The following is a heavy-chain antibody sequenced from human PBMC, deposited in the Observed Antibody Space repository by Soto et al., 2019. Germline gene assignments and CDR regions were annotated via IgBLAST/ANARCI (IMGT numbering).Heavy chain of an antibody. CDR3: ARPPVGITMRLVAFDI. CDR2: IYYSGST. Sequence: SETLSLTCTVSGGSISSYYWSWIRQPPGKGLEWIGYIYYSGSTNYNPSVKGRFTISRDKSKNTLYLQMNSLRTEDTAVYYCARPPVGITMRLVAFDIWGQGTMVTVSS. D-gene: IGHD3-22*01. CDR1: GGSISSYY. J-gene: IGHJ3*02. V-gene: IGHV4-59*01.